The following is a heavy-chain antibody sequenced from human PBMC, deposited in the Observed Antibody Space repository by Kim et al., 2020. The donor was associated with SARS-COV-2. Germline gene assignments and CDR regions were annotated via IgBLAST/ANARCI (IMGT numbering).Heavy chain of an antibody. CDR3: AREGTATDFDY. CDR2: K. J-gene: IGHJ4*02. Sequence: KFYADSVKGRFTSSSDTSKNTLYLQMDSLRAEDTAMYYCAREGTATDFDYWGQGTLVTVSS. D-gene: IGHD5-18*01. V-gene: IGHV3-30*01.